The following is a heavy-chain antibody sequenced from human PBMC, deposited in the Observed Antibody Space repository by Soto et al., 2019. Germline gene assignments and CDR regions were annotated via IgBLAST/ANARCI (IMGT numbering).Heavy chain of an antibody. CDR1: GGTFSSYI. J-gene: IGHJ3*02. CDR2: IIPIVAIA. CDR3: ARESGTYDSSGPDAFDI. D-gene: IGHD3-22*01. V-gene: IGHV1-69*08. Sequence: QVQLVQSGAEVKKPGFSVTVSCKASGGTFSSYIINWVRQAPGQGLEWMGRIIPIVAIANYAQKFQGRVTITADKSTSTAYMELSSLRSEDTAVYYCARESGTYDSSGPDAFDIWGQGTMVTVSS.